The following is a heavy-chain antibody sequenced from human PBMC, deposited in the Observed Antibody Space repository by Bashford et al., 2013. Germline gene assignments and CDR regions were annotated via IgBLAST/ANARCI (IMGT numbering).Heavy chain of an antibody. J-gene: IGHJ4*02. Sequence: VRQAPGKGLEWVANIKQDGSEKYYADSVKGRFTISRDNSKNTLYLQMNTLSDDDTAVYYCARWNGQQRADCWGQGTLGHRSPQ. D-gene: IGHD1-1*01. CDR2: IKQDGSEK. V-gene: IGHV3-7*01. CDR3: ARWNGQQRADC.